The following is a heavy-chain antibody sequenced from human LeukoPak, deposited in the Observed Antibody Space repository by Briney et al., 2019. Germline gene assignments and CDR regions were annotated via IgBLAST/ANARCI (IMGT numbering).Heavy chain of an antibody. D-gene: IGHD6-6*01. V-gene: IGHV4-34*01. J-gene: IGHJ5*02. CDR1: GGSFSDYY. CDR2: INHSGST. Sequence: SETLSLTCAVYGGSFSDYYWNWIRQPPGKGLEWIGEINHSGSTNYNPSLKSRVTISVDTSKNQFSLKLSSVTAADTAVYYCASLARGGNWFDPWGQGTLVTVSS. CDR3: ASLARGGNWFDP.